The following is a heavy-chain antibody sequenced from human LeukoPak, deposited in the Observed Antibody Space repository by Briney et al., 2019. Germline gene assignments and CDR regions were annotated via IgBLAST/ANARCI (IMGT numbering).Heavy chain of an antibody. J-gene: IGHJ4*02. Sequence: PGGSLRLSCAASGFTFSSYSMNWLRQAPGKGLEWVSYISSSSSTIYYADSVKGRFTISRDNAKNSLYLQMNSLRAEDMALYYCARSSSWYLWYFDYWGQGTLVTVSS. V-gene: IGHV3-48*04. CDR1: GFTFSSYS. CDR3: ARSSSWYLWYFDY. D-gene: IGHD6-13*01. CDR2: ISSSSSTI.